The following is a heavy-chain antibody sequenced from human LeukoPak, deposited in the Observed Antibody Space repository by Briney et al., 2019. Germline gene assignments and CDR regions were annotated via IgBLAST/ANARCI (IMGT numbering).Heavy chain of an antibody. Sequence: SETLTLTGTVSGGSSSSYYWSWIRQPPGKGLEWIGYIYYSGSTNYNPSLKSRVTISVDTSKNQFSLKLSSVTAADTAVYYCARSPLEEAPPPYWFDPWGQGTLVTVSS. V-gene: IGHV4-59*01. CDR2: IYYSGST. D-gene: IGHD3-3*01. CDR3: ARSPLEEAPPPYWFDP. CDR1: GGSSSSYY. J-gene: IGHJ5*02.